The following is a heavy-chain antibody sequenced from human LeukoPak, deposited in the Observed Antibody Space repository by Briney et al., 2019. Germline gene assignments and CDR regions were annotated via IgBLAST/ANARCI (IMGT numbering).Heavy chain of an antibody. CDR1: GFTFRSYW. V-gene: IGHV3-74*01. CDR3: VRDVVRTLDY. Sequence: GGSLRLSCAASGFTFRSYWMHWVRHAPGKGLVWVSHITSDGTLTRYADSVKGRFTISRDNAKNTLYLQMNSVRAEDTAVYFCVRDVVRTLDYWGQGTLVTVSS. CDR2: ITSDGTLT. J-gene: IGHJ4*02. D-gene: IGHD2-21*01.